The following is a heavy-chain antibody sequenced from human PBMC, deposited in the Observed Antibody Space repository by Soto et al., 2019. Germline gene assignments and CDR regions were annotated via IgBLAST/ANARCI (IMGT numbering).Heavy chain of an antibody. CDR1: GYTFTSYW. D-gene: IGHD3-16*01. J-gene: IGHJ4*02. Sequence: GESLKISCHVFGYTFTSYWIAWVRQMPGKGLEWMGIINPADSDIKYSPSFQGQVTISADKSIGTAYLQWSSLKASDTAMYYCARHQRDDASRKIDCWGQGTLVTVSS. V-gene: IGHV5-51*01. CDR2: INPADSDI. CDR3: ARHQRDDASRKIDC.